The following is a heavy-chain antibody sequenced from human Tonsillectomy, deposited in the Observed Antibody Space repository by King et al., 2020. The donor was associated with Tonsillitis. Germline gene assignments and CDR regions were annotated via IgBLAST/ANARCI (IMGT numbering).Heavy chain of an antibody. D-gene: IGHD5-12*01. CDR1: GGSVSSGSYY. CDR2: IYYSGST. J-gene: IGHJ4*02. V-gene: IGHV4-61*01. Sequence: QLQESGPGLVKPSETLSLTCTVSGGSVSSGSYYWSWIRQPPGKGLEWIGYIYYSGSTNYNPSLKSRVTISVDTSKNQFSLKLSSVTAPDTAVYYCARPPFRYSGYDPDYWGQGTLVTVSS. CDR3: ARPPFRYSGYDPDY.